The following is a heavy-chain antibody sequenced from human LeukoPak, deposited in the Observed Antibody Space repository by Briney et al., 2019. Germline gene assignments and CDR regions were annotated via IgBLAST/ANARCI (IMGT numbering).Heavy chain of an antibody. J-gene: IGHJ4*02. D-gene: IGHD6-19*01. CDR2: ISYDGSNK. CDR1: GFTFSSYA. V-gene: IGHV3-30-3*01. Sequence: PGGSLRLSCAASGFTFSSYAMHWVRQAPGKGLEWVAVISYDGSNKYYADSVKGRFTISRDNSKNTLYLQMNSLRAEDTAVYYCARDRLEQWLGISTGVDYWGQGTLVTVSS. CDR3: ARDRLEQWLGISTGVDY.